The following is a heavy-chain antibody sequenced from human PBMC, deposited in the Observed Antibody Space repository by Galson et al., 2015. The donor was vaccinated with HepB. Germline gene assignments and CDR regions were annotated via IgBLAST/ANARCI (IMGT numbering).Heavy chain of an antibody. Sequence: SLRLSCAASGFTFSSYDMHWVRQATGKGLEWVSAIGTAGDTYYPGSVKGRFTISRENAKNSLYLQMNSLRAGDTAVYYCARGYSSGWYSHWGQGTLVTVSS. CDR1: GFTFSSYD. J-gene: IGHJ4*02. CDR2: IGTAGDT. CDR3: ARGYSSGWYSH. V-gene: IGHV3-13*01. D-gene: IGHD6-19*01.